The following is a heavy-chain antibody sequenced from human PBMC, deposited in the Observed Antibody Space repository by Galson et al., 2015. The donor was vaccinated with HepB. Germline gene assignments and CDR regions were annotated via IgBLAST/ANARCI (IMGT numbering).Heavy chain of an antibody. D-gene: IGHD5-18*01. CDR1: GYTFTDYF. V-gene: IGHV1-2*02. J-gene: IGHJ4*02. CDR2: IHPNSGGT. CDR3: ARDRTAMVSGHNEFDY. Sequence: SVKVSCKASGYTFTDYFMHWVRQAPGQGLEWMGWIHPNSGGTNSAQKFQGRVTITRDTSISTAYMELSRLRSDDTAVYYCARDRTAMVSGHNEFDYWGQGTLVTVSS.